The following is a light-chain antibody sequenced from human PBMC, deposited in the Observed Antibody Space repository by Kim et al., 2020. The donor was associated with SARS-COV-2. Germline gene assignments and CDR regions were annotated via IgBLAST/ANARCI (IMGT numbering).Light chain of an antibody. Sequence: EIVMTQSPATQSVSPGERATLSCTARQSVNSDLAWYQQKPGQAPRLLIYGASNSATGIPDRFSGSGSGTEFTLTISSLQSEEFAVYYCQQYNDWVLTFGQGTKVDIK. V-gene: IGKV3-15*01. CDR2: GAS. CDR3: QQYNDWVLT. CDR1: QSVNSD. J-gene: IGKJ1*01.